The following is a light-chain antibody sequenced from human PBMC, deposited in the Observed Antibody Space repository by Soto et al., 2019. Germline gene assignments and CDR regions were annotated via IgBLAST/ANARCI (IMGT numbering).Light chain of an antibody. J-gene: IGKJ5*01. CDR3: QQYQTYST. Sequence: EIVLTQSPGTLSLSPGERATLSCRASQSVSSNYLAWDQQKPGQAPRLLIYGASSRATGIPDRFSGSGSGTDFTLTISSLQPDDFATYFCQQYQTYSTFGQGTRLEIK. CDR2: GAS. CDR1: QSVSSNY. V-gene: IGKV3-20*01.